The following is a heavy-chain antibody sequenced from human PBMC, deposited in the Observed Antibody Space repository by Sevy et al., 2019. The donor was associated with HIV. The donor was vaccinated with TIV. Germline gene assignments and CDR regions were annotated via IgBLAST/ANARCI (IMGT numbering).Heavy chain of an antibody. D-gene: IGHD1-26*01. CDR2: ISYSGRT. CDR1: GGSISSLNYY. Sequence: SETLSLTCTVSGGSISSLNYYWSWIRQHPGKGLEWIGYISYSGRTNDNPSLKSRITISVDTSKNQFSLRLSSVTAADTVVYYCARANAYLTSDAFDIWGQRTMVTVSS. J-gene: IGHJ3*02. CDR3: ARANAYLTSDAFDI. V-gene: IGHV4-31*03.